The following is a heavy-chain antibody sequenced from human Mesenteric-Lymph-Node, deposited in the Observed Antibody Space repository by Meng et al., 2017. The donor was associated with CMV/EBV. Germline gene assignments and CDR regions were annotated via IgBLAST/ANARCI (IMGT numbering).Heavy chain of an antibody. CDR3: ARGQVFQH. CDR2: ISSSSAYI. CDR1: GLTFTGYT. V-gene: IGHV3-21*01. Sequence: GESLKISCEASGLTFTGYTMNWVRQAPGKGLECVSSISSSSAYIYYANSVEGRFTISRDNAKSSLYLQMNSLRAEDTAVYYCARGQVFQHWGQGTLVTVSS. J-gene: IGHJ1*01.